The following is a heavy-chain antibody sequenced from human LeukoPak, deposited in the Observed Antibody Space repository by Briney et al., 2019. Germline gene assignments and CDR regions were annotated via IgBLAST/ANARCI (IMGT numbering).Heavy chain of an antibody. CDR1: GYTLTGYY. CDR2: INTNTGNP. V-gene: IGHV7-4-1*02. Sequence: GASVKVSCKASGYTLTGYYMHWVRQAPGQGLEWMGWINTNTGNPTYAQGFTGRFVFSLDTSVSTAYLQISSLKAEDTAVYYCAREHSSSSSGLDYWGQGTLVTVSS. D-gene: IGHD6-6*01. CDR3: AREHSSSSSGLDY. J-gene: IGHJ4*02.